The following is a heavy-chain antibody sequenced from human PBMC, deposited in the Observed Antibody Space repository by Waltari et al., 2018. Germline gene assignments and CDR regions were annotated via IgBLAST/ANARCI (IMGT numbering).Heavy chain of an antibody. CDR1: AFPLNTHGVG. V-gene: IGHV2-5*05. CDR3: VSGSGRTFDY. Sequence: QITLKESGPTLVRPTQTLTLPCTFSAFPLNTHGVGVGWVRQPPGKSLEWLALLYWDDTQRYGPTLKSGLTITKDTSMNQVVLTMTNMDPVDTATYYCVSGSGRTFDYWGQGILVTVSS. J-gene: IGHJ4*02. CDR2: LYWDDTQ. D-gene: IGHD3-10*01.